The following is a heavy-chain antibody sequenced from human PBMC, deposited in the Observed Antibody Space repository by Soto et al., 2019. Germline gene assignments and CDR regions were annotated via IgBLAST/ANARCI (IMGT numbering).Heavy chain of an antibody. Sequence: QVHLVQSGAAVKKPGASVKVSCKTSGYTFTRYGISWVRQAPGQGLERMGWISGYDGRTNYAQKVQDRVTMTTATSTSTVDMERRSLSSDDTAVYYCVIEGDIAYYYFSIDGWGQGTTVTVSS. CDR3: VIEGDIAYYYFSIDG. CDR1: GYTFTRYG. D-gene: IGHD2-21*02. V-gene: IGHV1-18*01. J-gene: IGHJ6*02. CDR2: ISGYDGRT.